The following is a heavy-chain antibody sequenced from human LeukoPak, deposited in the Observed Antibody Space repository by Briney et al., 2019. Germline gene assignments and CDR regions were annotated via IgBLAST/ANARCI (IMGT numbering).Heavy chain of an antibody. Sequence: GGSLRLSCEASGFTFNNYWMSWVRQAPGKGLEWAANIRYDGSEKYYVDSVKGRFTISRDNAKNSLYLQMNSLRAEDTALYYCAKDLGGYSSGWLGFDYWGQGTLVTVSS. J-gene: IGHJ4*02. V-gene: IGHV3-7*03. D-gene: IGHD6-19*01. CDR1: GFTFNNYW. CDR3: AKDLGGYSSGWLGFDY. CDR2: IRYDGSEK.